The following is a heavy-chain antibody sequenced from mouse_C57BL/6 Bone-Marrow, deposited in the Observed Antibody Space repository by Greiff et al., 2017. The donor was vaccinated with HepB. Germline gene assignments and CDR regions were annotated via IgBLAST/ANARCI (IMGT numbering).Heavy chain of an antibody. J-gene: IGHJ4*01. D-gene: IGHD2-2*01. CDR1: GFTFNTYA. CDR3: VRDGEGYPYAMDY. V-gene: IGHV10-3*01. Sequence: EVQLVESGGGLVQPKGSLKLSCAASGFTFNTYAMHWVRQAPGKGLEWVARIRRKSSNYATYYADSVKDRFTISRDDSQSMLYLQMNNLKTEDTAMYYCVRDGEGYPYAMDYWGQGTSVTVSS. CDR2: IRRKSSNYAT.